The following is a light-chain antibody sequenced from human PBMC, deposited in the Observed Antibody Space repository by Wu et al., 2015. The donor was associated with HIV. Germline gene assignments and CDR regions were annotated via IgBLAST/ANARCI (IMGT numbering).Light chain of an antibody. CDR2: DTF. V-gene: IGKV3-11*01. CDR3: QQRTT. J-gene: IGKJ5*01. Sequence: EIVLTQSPGTLSLSPGERATLSCRASQSVSTYLAWYQQKPGQAPRLVIYDTFYRAAGIPVRFSGSGSETDFTFTISSLESEDFAVYYCQQRTTFGQGTRLEI. CDR1: QSVSTY.